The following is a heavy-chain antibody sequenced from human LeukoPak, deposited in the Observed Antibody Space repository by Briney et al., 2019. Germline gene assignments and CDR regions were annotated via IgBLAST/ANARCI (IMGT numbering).Heavy chain of an antibody. Sequence: SETLSLTCTVSGGSISSYYWSWIRQPPGKGLEWIGYIYYSGSTNYNPSLKSRVTISVDTSKNQFSLKLSSVTAADTAVYYCARDEIAAAGSVNYWGQGTLVTVSS. CDR2: IYYSGST. V-gene: IGHV4-59*12. CDR3: ARDEIAAAGSVNY. J-gene: IGHJ4*02. D-gene: IGHD6-13*01. CDR1: GGSISSYY.